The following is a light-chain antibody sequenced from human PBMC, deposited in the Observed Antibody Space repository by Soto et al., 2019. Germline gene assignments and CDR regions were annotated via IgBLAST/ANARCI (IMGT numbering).Light chain of an antibody. CDR1: QSVNSN. Sequence: EVVMTQSPATLSVSPGERVTLSCRASQSVNSNLAWYQQKPGQAPRLLIYGASTRATGIPDRFSGSGSGTEFTLTISSLQSEDFAVYYCQQYNNWPPRWTFGQGTKVEVK. CDR2: GAS. V-gene: IGKV3-15*01. J-gene: IGKJ1*01. CDR3: QQYNNWPPRWT.